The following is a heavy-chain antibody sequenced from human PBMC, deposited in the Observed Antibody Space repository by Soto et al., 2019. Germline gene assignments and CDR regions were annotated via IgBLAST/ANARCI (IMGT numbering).Heavy chain of an antibody. D-gene: IGHD2-21*01. CDR2: IHYSGST. CDR3: TRGGDAYKNGH. V-gene: IGHV4-59*01. J-gene: IGHJ4*02. CDR1: GGSISSYY. Sequence: SEILSLTCTVSGGSISSYYWSWIRQPPGKGLEWIGFIHYSGSTNYNPSLKSRVTMSVDSSKNQFSLKLTSVNVADTAVYYCTRGGDAYKNGHWGQGTLVTAPQ.